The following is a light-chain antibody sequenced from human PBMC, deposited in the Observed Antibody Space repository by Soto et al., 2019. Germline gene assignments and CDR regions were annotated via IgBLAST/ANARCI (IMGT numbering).Light chain of an antibody. J-gene: IGKJ5*01. CDR2: GAS. CDR1: QNIGVY. CDR3: QQYGSSPIT. Sequence: TQSPSSLSASVGDRVTITCRASQNIGVYLNWYQKKPGQAPRLLIYGASSRATGIPDRFSGSGSGTDFTLTISRLEPEDFAVYYCQQYGSSPITFGQGTRLEI. V-gene: IGKV3-20*01.